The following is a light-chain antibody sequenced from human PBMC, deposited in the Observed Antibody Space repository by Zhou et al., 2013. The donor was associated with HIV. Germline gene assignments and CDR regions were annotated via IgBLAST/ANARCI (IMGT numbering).Light chain of an antibody. CDR2: AAS. Sequence: DIQMTQSPSTLSASVGDRVSITCRASQSISSYLNWYQQKRGKAPKLLIYAASSLQSGVPSRFSGSGSGTEFTLTISTLQPEDFATYYCQQLNTYPYTFGQGTKLDIK. CDR1: QSISSY. CDR3: QQLNTYPYT. V-gene: IGKV1-9*01. J-gene: IGKJ2*01.